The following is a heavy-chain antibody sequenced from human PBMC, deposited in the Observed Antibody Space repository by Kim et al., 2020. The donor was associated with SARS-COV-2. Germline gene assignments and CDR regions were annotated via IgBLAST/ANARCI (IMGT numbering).Heavy chain of an antibody. J-gene: IGHJ4*01. CDR2: IYRGSST. Sequence: GGSLRLSCAASGFTVSSNYMSWVRQAPGKGLEWVSVIYRGSSTYYADTVKGRFSISRDNSKNSLYLLMNSLRAEDTAVYYCARVNDFWSGSVPAYFDYWG. CDR3: ARVNDFWSGSVPAYFDY. D-gene: IGHD3-3*01. CDR1: GFTVSSNY. V-gene: IGHV3-53*01.